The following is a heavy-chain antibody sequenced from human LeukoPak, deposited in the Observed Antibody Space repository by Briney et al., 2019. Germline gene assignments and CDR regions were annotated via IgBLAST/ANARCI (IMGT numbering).Heavy chain of an antibody. V-gene: IGHV4-34*01. J-gene: IGHJ6*03. Sequence: SETLSLTCAVYGGSFSSYYWTWIRQAPGKGLEWIGEINPSGRISYNPSLKSRLTISVDASKNQFSLNLRSLTAADTAVYYCAGGRQEVSMIVVVMTAVSYYLDVWGKGTTVTVS. D-gene: IGHD3-22*01. CDR1: GGSFSSYY. CDR2: INPSGRI. CDR3: AGGRQEVSMIVVVMTAVSYYLDV.